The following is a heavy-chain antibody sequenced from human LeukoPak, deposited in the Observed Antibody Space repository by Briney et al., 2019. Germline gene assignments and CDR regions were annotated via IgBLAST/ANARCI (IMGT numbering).Heavy chain of an antibody. D-gene: IGHD2-2*01. V-gene: IGHV3-23*01. CDR1: GFTFSSYA. J-gene: IGHJ6*03. CDR3: AKGGYCSSTSCPGDYYYYMDV. Sequence: GGSLRLSCAASGFTFSSYAMSWVRQTPGKGLEWVSTMSGNGGSTYYADSVKGRFTISRDNSKNTLYLQMNSLRAEDTAVYYCAKGGYCSSTSCPGDYYYYMDVWGKGTTVTVSS. CDR2: MSGNGGST.